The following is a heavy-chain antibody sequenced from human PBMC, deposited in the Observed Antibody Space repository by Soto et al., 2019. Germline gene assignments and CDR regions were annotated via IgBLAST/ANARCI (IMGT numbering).Heavy chain of an antibody. CDR3: ARGHVVSAATFDY. Sequence: PSETLSLTCTVSGGSVSSGGYYWSWIRQPPGKGLEWIGYIYYSGRANYNPSLKSRVTISLDTSKNQFSLELTSVTAADTAMYYCARGHVVSAATFDYWGQGTLVTVSS. V-gene: IGHV4-61*08. J-gene: IGHJ4*02. CDR2: IYYSGRA. CDR1: GGSVSSGGYY. D-gene: IGHD2-2*01.